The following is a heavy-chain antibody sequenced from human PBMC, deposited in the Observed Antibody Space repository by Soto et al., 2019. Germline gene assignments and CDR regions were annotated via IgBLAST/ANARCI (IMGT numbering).Heavy chain of an antibody. V-gene: IGHV1-69*01. CDR1: GGTFSSFA. CDR3: AREWETAGWGHFDY. D-gene: IGHD1-26*01. CDR2: IIPIFGTA. J-gene: IGHJ4*02. Sequence: QVQLVQSGAEVKKPGSSVTVSCKASGGTFSSFASSWVRQAPGQGLEWVGGIIPIFGTANYAQKFQGRVKLTADESTSTAYMELRSLRSEDTAVSYCAREWETAGWGHFDYWGQGTLVTGSS.